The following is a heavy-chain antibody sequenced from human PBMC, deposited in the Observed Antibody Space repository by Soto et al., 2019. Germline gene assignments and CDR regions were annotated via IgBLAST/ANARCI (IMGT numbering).Heavy chain of an antibody. CDR2: ISYDGSNK. Sequence: GALRLSCAASGFTFSSYGMHWVRQAPGKGLEWVAIISYDGSNKYYVDSVKGRFTISRDNSKNTLYLQMNSLRAEDTAVYYCAKNPGYYYDSTGYHFDYWGQGTLVTVSS. CDR3: AKNPGYYYDSTGYHFDY. CDR1: GFTFSSYG. J-gene: IGHJ4*02. V-gene: IGHV3-30*18. D-gene: IGHD3-22*01.